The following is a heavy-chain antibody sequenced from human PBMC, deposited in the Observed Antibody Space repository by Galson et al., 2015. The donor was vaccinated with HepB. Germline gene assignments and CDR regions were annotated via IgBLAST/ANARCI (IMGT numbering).Heavy chain of an antibody. CDR2: ISHDGNYK. V-gene: IGHV3-30*18. CDR1: GFTFRSYA. CDR3: AKPSYDSSDLTPYFDC. Sequence: SLRLSCAASGFTFRSYAMHWVRQAPGKGLEWVALISHDGNYKYYADSVKGRFTISRDNSKNTLYVQMNSLRPEDTAVYSCAKPSYDSSDLTPYFDCWGQGTLVTVSS. D-gene: IGHD3-22*01. J-gene: IGHJ4*02.